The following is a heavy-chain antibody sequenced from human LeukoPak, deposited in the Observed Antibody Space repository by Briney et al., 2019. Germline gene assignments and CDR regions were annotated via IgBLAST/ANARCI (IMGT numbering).Heavy chain of an antibody. V-gene: IGHV4-34*01. CDR2: INHSGYT. D-gene: IGHD2/OR15-2a*01. CDR1: GGSFGDFY. CDR3: ARNDYFGINNGMDV. J-gene: IGHJ6*02. Sequence: SETLSLTCAVSGGSFGDFYWSWIRQPPGKGLEWIGEINHSGYTKYYPSLKSRVTISVDTSKNQFSLRLSSVTAADTAVYYCARNDYFGINNGMDVWGQGTTVAVS.